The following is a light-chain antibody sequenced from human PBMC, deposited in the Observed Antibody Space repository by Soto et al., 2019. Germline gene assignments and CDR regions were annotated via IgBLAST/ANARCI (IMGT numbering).Light chain of an antibody. CDR1: QIVISSY. Sequence: EIEFTQSPGTLSLSPGGRATLSCSASQIVISSYLAWYQQKPGQAPRLLIHGASRRATGIPDRIRVSGSGTGFAFSITRLDLEPFAVYYCHQHLDSPDTFGQGTKVDIK. CDR2: GAS. J-gene: IGKJ2*01. V-gene: IGKV3-20*01. CDR3: HQHLDSPDT.